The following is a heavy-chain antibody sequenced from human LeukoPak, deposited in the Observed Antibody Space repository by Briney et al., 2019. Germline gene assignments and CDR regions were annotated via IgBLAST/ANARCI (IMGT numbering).Heavy chain of an antibody. CDR1: GYTFTSYY. Sequence: ASVKVSCKASGYTFTSYYMHWVRQAPGQGLEWMGIINPSGGSTSYAQKFQGRVTMTRDTSISTAYMELSSLRSEDTAVYYCAREQSGSYPYYYYYYMDVWGKGTTVTVSS. V-gene: IGHV1-46*01. D-gene: IGHD1-26*01. CDR3: AREQSGSYPYYYYYYMDV. CDR2: INPSGGST. J-gene: IGHJ6*03.